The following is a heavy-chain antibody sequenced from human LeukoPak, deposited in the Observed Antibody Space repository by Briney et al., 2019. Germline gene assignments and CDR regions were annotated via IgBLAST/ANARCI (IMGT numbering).Heavy chain of an antibody. D-gene: IGHD3-3*02. CDR1: GFTFSSYW. V-gene: IGHV3-7*01. J-gene: IGHJ3*02. CDR2: IKQDGSER. CDR3: ARIRAANAFDI. Sequence: GGSLRLSCAASGFTFSSYWMSWVRQAPGKGLEWVANIKQDGSERYYVDSVKGRFTISRHNAKNSLYLQMNSLRAEDTAVFYCARIRAANAFDIWGQGTMVTVSS.